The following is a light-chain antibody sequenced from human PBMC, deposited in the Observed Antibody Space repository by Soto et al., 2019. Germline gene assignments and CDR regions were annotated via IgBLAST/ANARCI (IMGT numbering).Light chain of an antibody. CDR3: QQRSNWPWT. CDR1: QSVSSY. V-gene: IGKV3-11*01. Sequence: EIVLTQSPATLSLSPGERATLSCWASQSVSSYLAWYQHKPGQAPRLLIYDASNRATGIPDRFSGSGAGTDFTLTISSLEPEDFAVYYCQQRSNWPWTFGQGTKVEIK. J-gene: IGKJ1*01. CDR2: DAS.